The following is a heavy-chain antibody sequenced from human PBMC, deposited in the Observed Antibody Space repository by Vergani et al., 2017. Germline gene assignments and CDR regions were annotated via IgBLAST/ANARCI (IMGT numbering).Heavy chain of an antibody. CDR2: IYPGDSDT. Sequence: EVQLVQSGAEVKKPGESLKISCKGSGYSFTSYWIGWVRQMPGKGLEWMGIIYPGDSDTRYSPSFQGQVTISADKSISTAYLQWSSLEASDTAMYYCARQSLGDVVVPAAIPRSLDWFEPWGQGTLVTVSS. D-gene: IGHD2-2*02. CDR1: GYSFTSYW. J-gene: IGHJ5*01. CDR3: ARQSLGDVVVPAAIPRSLDWFEP. V-gene: IGHV5-51*01.